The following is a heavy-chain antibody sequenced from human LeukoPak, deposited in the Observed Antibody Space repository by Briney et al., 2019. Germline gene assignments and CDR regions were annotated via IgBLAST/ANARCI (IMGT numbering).Heavy chain of an antibody. CDR3: ARGRGYCSGGSCYGYYYYMDV. D-gene: IGHD2-15*01. V-gene: IGHV4-34*01. CDR1: GGSFSGYY. CDR2: INHSGST. Sequence: PSETLSLTCAVYGGSFSGYYWSWIRQPPGKGLEWIGEINHSGSTNYNPSLKSRVTISVDTSKNLFSLKLSSVTAADTAVYYCARGRGYCSGGSCYGYYYYMDVWGKGTTVTVSS. J-gene: IGHJ6*03.